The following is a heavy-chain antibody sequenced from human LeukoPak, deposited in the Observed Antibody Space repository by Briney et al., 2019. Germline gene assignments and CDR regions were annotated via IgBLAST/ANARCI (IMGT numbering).Heavy chain of an antibody. V-gene: IGHV4-39*01. Sequence: PSETLSLTCTVSGGSISSSSYYWGRIRQPPGKGLEWIGSIYYSGSTYYNPSLKSRVTISVDTSKNQFSLKLSSVTAADTAVYYCARRVYYYGSGSYYTSDYFDYWGQGTLVTVSS. J-gene: IGHJ4*02. D-gene: IGHD3-10*01. CDR3: ARRVYYYGSGSYYTSDYFDY. CDR2: IYYSGST. CDR1: GGSISSSSYY.